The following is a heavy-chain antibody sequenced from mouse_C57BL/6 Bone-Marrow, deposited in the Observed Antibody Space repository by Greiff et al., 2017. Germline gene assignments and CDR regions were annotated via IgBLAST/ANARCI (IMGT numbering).Heavy chain of an antibody. CDR3: GYYKYFDV. J-gene: IGHJ1*03. D-gene: IGHD2-3*01. CDR1: GYTFTDYN. CDR2: INPNNGGT. V-gene: IGHV1-18*01. Sequence: EVKVVESGPELVKPGASVKIPCKASGYTFTDYNMDWVKQSHGKSLEWIGDINPNNGGTIYNQKFKGKATLTVDKSSSTAYMELRSLTSEDTAVYYDGYYKYFDVWGTGTTVTVSS.